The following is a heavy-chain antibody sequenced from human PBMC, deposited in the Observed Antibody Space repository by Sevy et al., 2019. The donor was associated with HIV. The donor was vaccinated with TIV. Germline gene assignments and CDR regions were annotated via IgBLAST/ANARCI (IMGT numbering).Heavy chain of an antibody. CDR2: VSWNSRNI. Sequence: GGSLRLSCAASGFSFNDHAMHWVRQVPGKGLEWVSGVSWNSRNIGYGDSVKGRFTISRDNANHFLYQEMNSLSPEDTAFYYCAKDINRGCDGVNCYPYYYYFYGLDVWGQGTTVTVSS. CDR1: GFSFNDHA. D-gene: IGHD2-21*01. V-gene: IGHV3-9*01. CDR3: AKDINRGCDGVNCYPYYYYFYGLDV. J-gene: IGHJ6*02.